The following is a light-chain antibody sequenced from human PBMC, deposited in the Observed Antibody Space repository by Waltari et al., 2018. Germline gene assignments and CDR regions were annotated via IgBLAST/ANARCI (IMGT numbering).Light chain of an antibody. J-gene: IGLJ3*02. CDR3: CSYAGSYFWV. CDR2: DVA. V-gene: IGLV2-11*01. CDR1: SSDVGVYAF. Sequence: QSALTQPRSVSGSPGQSVTLSCSGTSSDVGVYAFISWYQHHPGKPPKLMIYDVAQRPSGVPDRFSGSKSDNTASLTISGLQAEDEADYYCCSYAGSYFWVFGGGTKLTVL.